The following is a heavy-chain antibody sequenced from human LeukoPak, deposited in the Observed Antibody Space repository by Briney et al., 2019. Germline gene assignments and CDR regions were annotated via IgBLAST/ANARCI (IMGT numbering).Heavy chain of an antibody. J-gene: IGHJ6*04. CDR3: AELGITMIGGV. Sequence: GGSLRLSCTASGFTFSDYYMSWIRQTPGKGLEWLSYISSSGSTIYYADSVKGRFTISRDNAKNSLYLQMNSLRAEDTAVYYCAELGITMIGGVWGKGTTVTISS. CDR1: GFTFSDYY. CDR2: ISSSGSTI. V-gene: IGHV3-11*04. D-gene: IGHD3-10*02.